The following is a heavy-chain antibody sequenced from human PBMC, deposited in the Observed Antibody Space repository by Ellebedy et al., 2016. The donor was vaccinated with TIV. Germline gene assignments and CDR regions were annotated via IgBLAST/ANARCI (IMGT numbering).Heavy chain of an antibody. V-gene: IGHV3-74*01. CDR2: INSDGSST. D-gene: IGHD3-9*01. CDR3: ARDSHPPILTGYPAGDWFDP. Sequence: GESLKISXAASGFTFSSYWMHWVRQAPGKGLVWVSRINSDGSSTSYADSVKGRFTISRDNAKNTLYLQMNSLRAEDTAVYYCARDSHPPILTGYPAGDWFDPWGQGTLVTVSS. CDR1: GFTFSSYW. J-gene: IGHJ5*02.